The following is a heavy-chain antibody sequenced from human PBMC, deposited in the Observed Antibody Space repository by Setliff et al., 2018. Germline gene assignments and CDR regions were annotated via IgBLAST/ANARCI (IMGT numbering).Heavy chain of an antibody. CDR3: AREQYQLLFLTARGEFDY. CDR1: GGSISSSSYY. Sequence: SETLSLTCTVSGGSISSSSYYWGWIRQPPGEGLEWIGSIYYSGSTYYNPSLKSRVTISVDTSKNQFSLKLSSVAAADTAVYYCAREQYQLLFLTARGEFDYWGQGTLVTVSS. CDR2: IYYSGST. J-gene: IGHJ4*02. D-gene: IGHD2-2*01. V-gene: IGHV4-39*07.